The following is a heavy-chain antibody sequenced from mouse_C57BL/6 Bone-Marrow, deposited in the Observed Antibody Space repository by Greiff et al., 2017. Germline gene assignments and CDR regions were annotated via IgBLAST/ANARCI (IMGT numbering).Heavy chain of an antibody. J-gene: IGHJ4*01. CDR1: YFAFMASA. D-gene: IGHD2-10*01. V-gene: IGHV1-49*01. Sequence: LQQSGAELVRPGSSVKLSCTDSYFAFMASALHWVKQRPGHGLEWIGSFTMYSDATEYSEHFKGKSTLPANTSSSTSYMELSSRTSEDSAVYYCARSLAYFYAMDYWGQGTSVTVSS. CDR2: FTMYSDAT. CDR3: ARSLAYFYAMDY.